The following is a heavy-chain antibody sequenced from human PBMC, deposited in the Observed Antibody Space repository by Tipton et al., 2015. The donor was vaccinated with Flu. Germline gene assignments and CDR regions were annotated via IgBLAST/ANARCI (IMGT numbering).Heavy chain of an antibody. V-gene: IGHV4-59*01. J-gene: IGHJ3*01. Sequence: TLSLTCTVSGGSISSYYWTWVRQPPGKGLEWIGYIYYSGSTNFNPSLKSRLTMSVDTSKNQFSLNLSSVTAADTALYFCARDERSSSGYGLRLWGQGTMVTVSS. CDR1: GGSISSYY. D-gene: IGHD3-22*01. CDR3: ARDERSSSGYGLRL. CDR2: IYYSGST.